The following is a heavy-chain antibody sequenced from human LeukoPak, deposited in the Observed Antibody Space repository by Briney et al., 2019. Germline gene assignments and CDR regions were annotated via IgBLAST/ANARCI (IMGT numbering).Heavy chain of an antibody. CDR3: ARAMRSGGLYYVAV. D-gene: IGHD2-2*01. CDR1: GGPMTSYY. J-gene: IGHJ6*03. V-gene: IGHV4-4*09. Sequence: LETLSLTCTVSGGPMTSYYWSWIRQSPGKVPEWIGYIHSSGGTDYNPSLKGSVTMSVDTSKNQFSLKLSSVTAADAAVYYCARAMRSGGLYYVAVWGKGTTVTVSS. CDR2: IHSSGGT.